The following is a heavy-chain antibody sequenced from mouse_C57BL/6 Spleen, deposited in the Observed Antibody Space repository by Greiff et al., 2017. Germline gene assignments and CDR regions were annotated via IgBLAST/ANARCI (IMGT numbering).Heavy chain of an antibody. CDR1: GYSITSGYY. Sequence: EVKLMESGPGLVKPSQSLSLTCSVTGYSITSGYYWNWIRQFPGNKLEWMGYISYDGSNNYNPSLKNRISITRDTSKNQFFLKLNSVTTEDTATYYCAREGGYYGSSWFAYWGQGTLVTVSA. J-gene: IGHJ3*01. CDR2: ISYDGSN. D-gene: IGHD1-1*01. CDR3: AREGGYYGSSWFAY. V-gene: IGHV3-6*01.